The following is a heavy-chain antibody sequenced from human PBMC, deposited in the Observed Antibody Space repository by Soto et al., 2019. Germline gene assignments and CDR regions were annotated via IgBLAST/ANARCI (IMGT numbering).Heavy chain of an antibody. D-gene: IGHD2-15*01. CDR1: GGSISSSSYY. V-gene: IGHV4-39*01. CDR2: IYYSGST. CDR3: ARARPLGYCSGGSCLNDAFDI. Sequence: QLQLQESGPGLVKPSETLSLTCTVSGGSISSSSYYWGWIRQPPGKGLEWIGSIYYSGSTYYNPSLKSRVTISVDTSKNQFSLKLSSVTAADTAVYYCARARPLGYCSGGSCLNDAFDIWGQGTMVTVSS. J-gene: IGHJ3*02.